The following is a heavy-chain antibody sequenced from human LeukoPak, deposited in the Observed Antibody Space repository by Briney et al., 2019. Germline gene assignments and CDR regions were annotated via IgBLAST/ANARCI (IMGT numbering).Heavy chain of an antibody. CDR1: GFTFSSYG. V-gene: IGHV3-30*02. D-gene: IGHD3-10*01. Sequence: GGSLRLSCAASGFTFSSYGMHWVRQAPGKGLEWVAFIRYDGSNKYYADSVKGRFTISRDNSKNTLYLQMNSLRAEDTAVYYCQGTMVRGVIITPNWFDPWGQGTLVTVSS. CDR3: QGTMVRGVIITPNWFDP. CDR2: IRYDGSNK. J-gene: IGHJ5*02.